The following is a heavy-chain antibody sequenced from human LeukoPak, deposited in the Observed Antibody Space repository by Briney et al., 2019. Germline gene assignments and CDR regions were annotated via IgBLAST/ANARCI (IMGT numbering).Heavy chain of an antibody. Sequence: GGSLRLSCAASGFTFSSYSMNWVRQAPGKGLEWVSSISSSSSYIYYADSVKGRFTISRDNAKNSLYLQMNSLRAEDTAVYYCARDRVDTAMVTNALDIWGQGTMVTVSS. J-gene: IGHJ3*02. CDR2: ISSSSSYI. D-gene: IGHD5-18*01. V-gene: IGHV3-21*01. CDR3: ARDRVDTAMVTNALDI. CDR1: GFTFSSYS.